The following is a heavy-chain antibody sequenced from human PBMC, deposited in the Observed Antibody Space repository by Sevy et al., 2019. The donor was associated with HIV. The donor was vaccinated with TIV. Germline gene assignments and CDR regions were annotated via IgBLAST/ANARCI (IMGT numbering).Heavy chain of an antibody. CDR3: TRWSGSQSIFDY. V-gene: IGHV3-49*04. CDR2: FKSKAHGGTA. CDR1: GFTFGDYC. J-gene: IGHJ4*02. Sequence: GGSLRLSCATSGFTFGDYCMSWVRQAPGKGLEWISFFKSKAHGGTAENAASVKDRFTISRDDSKGIVYLQMNNLKTEDTAGYFCTRWSGSQSIFDYWGQGTLVTVSS. D-gene: IGHD1-26*01.